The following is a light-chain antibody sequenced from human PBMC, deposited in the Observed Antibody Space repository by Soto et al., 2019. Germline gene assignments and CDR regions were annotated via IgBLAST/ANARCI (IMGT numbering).Light chain of an antibody. CDR1: QGINNY. Sequence: DIQLTQSPSFLSASVGDRVTITCRASQGINNYLAWYQQKPGKAPKLLIYAASTLQSGVPSRFSGTGSGTEFTLTISSLQPEDFATYYCQQLNSYPRITFGQGTRLEIK. CDR3: QQLNSYPRIT. J-gene: IGKJ5*01. V-gene: IGKV1-9*01. CDR2: AAS.